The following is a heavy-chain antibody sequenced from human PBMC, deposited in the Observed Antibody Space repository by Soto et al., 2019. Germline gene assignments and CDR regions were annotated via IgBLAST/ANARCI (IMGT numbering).Heavy chain of an antibody. J-gene: IGHJ4*02. V-gene: IGHV3-23*01. Sequence: PGGSLRLACAASGFTFSSYAISWVRQAPGKGLEWVSAMTGSGDSTYYADSVKGRFTISRDNSKNTLSLQMNSLRAEATDVYYCAILGSGYCNFDYWGQGTLVTVSS. D-gene: IGHD3-22*01. CDR1: GFTFSSYA. CDR2: MTGSGDST. CDR3: AILGSGYCNFDY.